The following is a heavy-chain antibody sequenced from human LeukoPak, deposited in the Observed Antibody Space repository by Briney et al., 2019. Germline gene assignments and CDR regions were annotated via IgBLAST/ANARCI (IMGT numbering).Heavy chain of an antibody. J-gene: IGHJ6*04. V-gene: IGHV3-7*01. CDR1: GFTFSTSA. Sequence: QPGGSLRLSCAASGFTFSTSAMTWVRQAPGKGLEWVANIKEDGSEKYYVESVKGRFTISRDNAKNSLYLQMDSLRAEDTAVYYCARGPVWGKGTTVTVSS. CDR2: IKEDGSEK. CDR3: ARGPV.